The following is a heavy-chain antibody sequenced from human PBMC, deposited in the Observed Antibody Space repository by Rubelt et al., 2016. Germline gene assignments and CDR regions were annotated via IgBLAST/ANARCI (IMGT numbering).Heavy chain of an antibody. Sequence: QVQLVQSGAEVKKPGASVKVSCKASGYTFTSYGISWVRQAPGQGLEGMGWISAYNGNTNYAQNVQGRVTMTLDTCTSTSYLELRSLRSDDTAVYYCARGARRYSMDPINAFDIWGQGTMVTVSS. CDR2: ISAYNGNT. CDR1: GYTFTSYG. D-gene: IGHD4-11*01. CDR3: ARGARRYSMDPINAFDI. J-gene: IGHJ3*02. V-gene: IGHV1-18*01.